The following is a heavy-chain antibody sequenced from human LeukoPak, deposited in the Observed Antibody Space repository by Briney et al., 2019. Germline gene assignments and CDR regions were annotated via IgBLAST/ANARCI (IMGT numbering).Heavy chain of an antibody. CDR1: GFTFDDYA. J-gene: IGHJ5*02. V-gene: IGHV3-74*01. CDR2: INSDGINT. D-gene: IGHD3-22*01. CDR3: ARDLGQYYDTGDNWFDP. Sequence: PGGSLRLSCAASGFTFDDYAMHWVRQAPGKGLVWVSRINSDGINTSYADSVRGRFTISRDNAKNTLNLQMNSLRAEDTAVYYCARDLGQYYDTGDNWFDPWGQGTLVTVSS.